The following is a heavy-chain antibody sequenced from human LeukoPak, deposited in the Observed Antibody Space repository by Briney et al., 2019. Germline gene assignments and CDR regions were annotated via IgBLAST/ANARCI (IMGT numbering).Heavy chain of an antibody. CDR3: ATHGRTGPPTG. CDR2: IHYSGST. V-gene: IGHV4-39*01. D-gene: IGHD1-14*01. Sequence: PSETLSLTCTGSGGSVTSSDYHWAWIRQPPGKGLEWLGAIHYSGSTYYNPSLKSRVTISVDTSKNQSSLKLTSVTAADTAVYYCATHGRTGPPTGWGQGTLVTVSS. J-gene: IGHJ4*02. CDR1: GGSVTSSDYH.